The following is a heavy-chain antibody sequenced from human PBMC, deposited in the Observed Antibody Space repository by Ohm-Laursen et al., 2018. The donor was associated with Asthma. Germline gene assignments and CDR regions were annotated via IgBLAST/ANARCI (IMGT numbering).Heavy chain of an antibody. Sequence: SLRLSCAASGFAFSRYGMYWVRQAPGKGLQWVAVIWSDGSNEDYAESVKGRFTISRDNSKNTLYLQMNSLRAEDTAVYYCATNDYGDYSIFDYWGQGTLVTVSS. CDR1: GFAFSRYG. D-gene: IGHD4-17*01. CDR3: ATNDYGDYSIFDY. CDR2: IWSDGSNE. V-gene: IGHV3-33*07. J-gene: IGHJ4*02.